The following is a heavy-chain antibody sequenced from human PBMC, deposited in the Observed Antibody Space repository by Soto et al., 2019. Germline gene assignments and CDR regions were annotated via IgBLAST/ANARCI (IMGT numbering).Heavy chain of an antibody. J-gene: IGHJ5*02. D-gene: IGHD4-17*01. Sequence: QVQLVQSGAEVKKPGASVKVSCKASGYTFTSYGISWVRQAPGQGLEWMGWISAYNGNTNYAQKLQGRVTMTTDTSTSTANMELRSLRSDDTAVYYCARDLDYANLANWFDPWGQGTLVTVSS. CDR2: ISAYNGNT. CDR1: GYTFTSYG. V-gene: IGHV1-18*01. CDR3: ARDLDYANLANWFDP.